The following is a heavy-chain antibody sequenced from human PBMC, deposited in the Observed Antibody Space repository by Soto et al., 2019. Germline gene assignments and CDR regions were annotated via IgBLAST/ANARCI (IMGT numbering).Heavy chain of an antibody. D-gene: IGHD4-17*01. J-gene: IGHJ4*02. CDR1: GLTFSDRY. Sequence: LRLSCAASGLTFSDRYMDWVRQAPGKGLEWVGRIRKKTNSYTTEYAASVKGRFIISRDDSTNSLHLQMSSLKTEDTAVYYCTTVTTVDYYFDYWGQGTLVTVSS. CDR3: TTVTTVDYYFDY. CDR2: IRKKTNSYTT. V-gene: IGHV3-72*01.